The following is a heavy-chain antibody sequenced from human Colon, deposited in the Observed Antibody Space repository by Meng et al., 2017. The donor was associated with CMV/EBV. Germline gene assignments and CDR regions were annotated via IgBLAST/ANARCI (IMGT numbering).Heavy chain of an antibody. V-gene: IGHV1-18*01. CDR2: ISAYNGNT. CDR3: ARVYSGTTEGDHYYGMDV. CDR1: GYTFTSYG. D-gene: IGHD1-7*01. Sequence: ASVKVSCKASGYTFTSYGISWVRQAPGQGLELMGWISAYNGNTNYAQKLQGRVTMTTDTSTSTAYMELRSLRSDDTAVYYCARVYSGTTEGDHYYGMDVWGQGTTVTVSS. J-gene: IGHJ6*02.